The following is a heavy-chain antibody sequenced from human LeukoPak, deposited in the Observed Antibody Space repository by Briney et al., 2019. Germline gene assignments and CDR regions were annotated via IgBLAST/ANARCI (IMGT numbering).Heavy chain of an antibody. Sequence: GGSLRLSCAASGFTFSSYAMSWVRPAQGKGMEWVTAISRSGSNTIHADSVKGPFTISRHNSKNTLNLQMKSLRAEAMIIYQWAKTGHYFDISGYYRPDAFNSWGRGTMVTVSS. CDR2: ISRSGSNT. CDR1: GFTFSSYA. V-gene: IGHV3-23*01. D-gene: IGHD3-22*01. CDR3: AKTGHYFDISGYYRPDAFNS. J-gene: IGHJ3*02.